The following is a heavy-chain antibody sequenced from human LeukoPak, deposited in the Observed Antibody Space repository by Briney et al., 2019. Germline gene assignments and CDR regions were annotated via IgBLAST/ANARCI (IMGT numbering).Heavy chain of an antibody. V-gene: IGHV1-8*01. J-gene: IGHJ4*02. CDR1: GYTFTSYD. Sequence: GESLKISCKGSGYTFTSYDINWVRQATGQGLEWMGWMNPNSGNTGYAQKFQGRVTMTRNTSISTAYMELSSLRSEDTAVYYCARAVCSSTSCPIGYWGQGTLVTVSS. CDR3: ARAVCSSTSCPIGY. D-gene: IGHD2-2*01. CDR2: MNPNSGNT.